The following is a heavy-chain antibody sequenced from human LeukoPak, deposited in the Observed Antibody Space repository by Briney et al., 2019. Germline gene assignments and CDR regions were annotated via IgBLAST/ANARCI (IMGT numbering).Heavy chain of an antibody. D-gene: IGHD6-13*01. CDR2: IYPGDSDT. CDR3: ARHPFRGSSSWYWPDY. Sequence: ESLKLSCKGSGYTFTSYWIGWVRQMPGKGLEWMGIIYPGDSDTRYSPSFQGQVTISADKSISTAYLQWSSLKASDTAMYYCARHPFRGSSSWYWPDYWGQGTLVTVSS. V-gene: IGHV5-51*01. CDR1: GYTFTSYW. J-gene: IGHJ4*02.